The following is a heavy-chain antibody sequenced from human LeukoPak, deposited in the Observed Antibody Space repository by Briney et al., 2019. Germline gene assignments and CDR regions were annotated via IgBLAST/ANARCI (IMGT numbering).Heavy chain of an antibody. CDR2: IVVGSGNT. V-gene: IGHV1-58*02. CDR1: GFTFTSSA. D-gene: IGHD4-17*01. CDR3: ARRLYGDYTLDY. Sequence: GASVKVSCKASGFTFTSSAMQWVRQARGQRLEWIGWIVVGSGNTNYAQKFQERVTITRDMSTSTAYMELSSLRSEDTAVYYCARRLYGDYTLDYWGQGTLVTVSS. J-gene: IGHJ4*02.